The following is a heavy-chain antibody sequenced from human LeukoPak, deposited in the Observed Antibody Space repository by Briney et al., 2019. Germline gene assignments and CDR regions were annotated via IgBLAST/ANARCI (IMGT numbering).Heavy chain of an antibody. V-gene: IGHV3-73*01. J-gene: IGHJ4*02. CDR2: IRRKANRHAP. CDR3: TTDPPYDGSDYPGDY. Sequence: GGCMRLASAAFGFCFSGSAMHWDRQASGNGLEWVGQIRRKANRHAPVYAASVKGRFTISRDDSKNTAYLQMNSLKTEDTAVYYCTTDPPYDGSDYPGDYWGQGTLVTVSS. D-gene: IGHD3-22*01. CDR1: GFCFSGSA.